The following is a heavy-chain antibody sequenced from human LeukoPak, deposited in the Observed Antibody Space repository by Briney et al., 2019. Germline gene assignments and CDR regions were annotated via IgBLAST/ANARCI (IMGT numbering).Heavy chain of an antibody. Sequence: PSETLSLTCTVSGGSISSYYWSWIRQPPGKGLEWIGYIYYSGSTNYNPSLKSRVTISVDTSKNQFSLKLSSVTAADTAVYYCARDGGELFDYWGQGTLVTVSS. CDR1: GGSISSYY. J-gene: IGHJ4*02. CDR2: IYYSGST. D-gene: IGHD3-16*01. V-gene: IGHV4-59*01. CDR3: ARDGGELFDY.